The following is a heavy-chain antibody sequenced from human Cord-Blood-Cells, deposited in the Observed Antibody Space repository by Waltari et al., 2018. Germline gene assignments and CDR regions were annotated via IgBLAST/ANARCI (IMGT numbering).Heavy chain of an antibody. CDR3: ARGGGREQQLVC. J-gene: IGHJ4*02. D-gene: IGHD6-13*01. V-gene: IGHV4-34*01. CDR1: GGSFRGYY. Sequence: QVQLQQSGAGLLKPSEPLSLTGAVHGGSFRGYYSRWIRQPPGKGLEWIGEINHSGSTNYHPSLKRRVTISVDTSKNQFSLKLSSVTAADTAVYYCARGGGREQQLVCWGQGTLVTVSS. CDR2: INHSGST.